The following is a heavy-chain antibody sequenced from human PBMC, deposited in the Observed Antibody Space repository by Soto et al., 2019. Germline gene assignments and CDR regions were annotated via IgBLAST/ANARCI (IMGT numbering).Heavy chain of an antibody. CDR3: ARDGAARSWYFFDY. Sequence: ASVKVSCKASGYTFSNYAVHWVRQAPGQRLEWMGWINTDNGDTKYSQKFQGRVTITRDTSARTAYMELSSLRSEDTAAYYCARDGAARSWYFFDYWGQGTLVTVSS. CDR2: INTDNGDT. CDR1: GYTFSNYA. V-gene: IGHV1-3*04. J-gene: IGHJ4*02. D-gene: IGHD6-13*01.